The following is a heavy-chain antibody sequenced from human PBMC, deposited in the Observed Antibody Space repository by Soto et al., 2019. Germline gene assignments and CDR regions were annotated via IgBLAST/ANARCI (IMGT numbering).Heavy chain of an antibody. Sequence: PSQTLSLTGAISGDSVSSNSAAWNWIRQSPSRGLEWLGRTYYRSKWYNDYAVSVKSRITINPDTSKNQFSLQLNSVTPEDTAVYYCARDLGWRITMIVGSVGMDVWGQGTTVTVSS. CDR3: ARDLGWRITMIVGSVGMDV. V-gene: IGHV6-1*01. CDR2: TYYRSKWYN. D-gene: IGHD3-22*01. J-gene: IGHJ6*02. CDR1: GDSVSSNSAA.